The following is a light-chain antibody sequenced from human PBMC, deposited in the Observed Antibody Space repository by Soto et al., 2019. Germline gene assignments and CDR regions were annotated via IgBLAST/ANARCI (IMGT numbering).Light chain of an antibody. CDR2: TAS. CDR1: QGISSY. V-gene: IGKV1-9*01. Sequence: DIQLTQSPSFLSASVGDRVTITCRASQGISSYLAWYQQKPGKAPKLLIYTASTLQSGVPSRFSGSGSGTEFTLTISSLQAKDFATYYCQQHNSYPVTFGGGTKVEIK. J-gene: IGKJ4*01. CDR3: QQHNSYPVT.